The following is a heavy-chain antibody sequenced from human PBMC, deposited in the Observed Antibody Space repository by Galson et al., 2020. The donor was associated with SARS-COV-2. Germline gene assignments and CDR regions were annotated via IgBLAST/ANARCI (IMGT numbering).Heavy chain of an antibody. CDR3: ARNSYSSSWYGWFDP. D-gene: IGHD6-13*01. Sequence: SETLSLTCTVSGGSISSYYWSWIRQPPGKGLEWIGYIYYSGSTNYNPSLKSRVTISVDTSKNQFSLKLSSVTAADTAVYYCARNSYSSSWYGWFDPWGQGTLVTVSS. CDR1: GGSISSYY. CDR2: IYYSGST. J-gene: IGHJ5*02. V-gene: IGHV4-59*01.